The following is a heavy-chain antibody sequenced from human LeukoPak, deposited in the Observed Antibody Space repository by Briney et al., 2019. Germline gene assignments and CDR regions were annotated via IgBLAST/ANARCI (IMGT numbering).Heavy chain of an antibody. D-gene: IGHD2-2*01. CDR1: GFIFSSYW. CDR3: ARDLYHENYYYHYMDV. V-gene: IGHV3-7*01. CDR2: IKQDGSEK. Sequence: GGSLRLSCAASGFIFSSYWMSWVRQAPGKGLEWVANIKQDGSEKYYAVSVKGRFTISRDNAKNSLYLQMNSLRVEDTAVYYCARDLYHENYYYHYMDVWGKGTTVTVSS. J-gene: IGHJ6*03.